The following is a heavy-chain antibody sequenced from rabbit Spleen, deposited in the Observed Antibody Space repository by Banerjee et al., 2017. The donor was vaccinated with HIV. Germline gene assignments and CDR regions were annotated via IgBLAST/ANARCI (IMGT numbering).Heavy chain of an antibody. CDR2: IYTGDGNT. CDR1: GFSFYSNYW. V-gene: IGHV1S45*01. J-gene: IGHJ4*01. D-gene: IGHD3-1*01. CDR3: ARDPYAIDGYFM. Sequence: QEQLVESGGGLVQPEGSLTLTCTASGFSFYSNYWIFWVRQAPGKGLEWIGCIYTGDGNTYYASWAKGRITISKTSSTAVTLQMTSLTVADTATYFCARDPYAIDGYFMWGQGTLVT.